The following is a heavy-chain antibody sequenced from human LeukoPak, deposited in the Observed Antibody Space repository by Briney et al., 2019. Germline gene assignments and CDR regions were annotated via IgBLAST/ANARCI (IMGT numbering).Heavy chain of an antibody. D-gene: IGHD5-12*01. J-gene: IGHJ4*02. CDR2: IYYSGGT. CDR3: ARGPGDVDIVATDHFDY. Sequence: PSETLSLTCSVSGGSISSYYWSWIRQPPGKGLEWIGYIYYSGGTNYNPSLKSRVTISVDTSKNQFSLKLSSVTAADTAVYYCARGPGDVDIVATDHFDYWGQGTLVTVSS. CDR1: GGSISSYY. V-gene: IGHV4-59*01.